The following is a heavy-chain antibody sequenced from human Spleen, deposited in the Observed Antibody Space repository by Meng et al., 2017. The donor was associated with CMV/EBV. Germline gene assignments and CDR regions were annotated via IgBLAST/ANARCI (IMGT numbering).Heavy chain of an antibody. CDR2: ISSSSSYT. J-gene: IGHJ4*02. Sequence: GESLKISCAASGFTLSSHSMNWVRQAPGKGLEWVSSISSSSSYTYNADSVRGRFTISRDNAKNSLYLQMNSLRAEDTAVYYCARGFGYSYGFVDYWGQGTLVTVSS. D-gene: IGHD5-18*01. V-gene: IGHV3-21*01. CDR3: ARGFGYSYGFVDY. CDR1: GFTLSSHS.